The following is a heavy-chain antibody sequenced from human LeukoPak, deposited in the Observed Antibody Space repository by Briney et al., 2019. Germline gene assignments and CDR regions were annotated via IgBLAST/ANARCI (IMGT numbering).Heavy chain of an antibody. CDR1: GGSISSGDYY. CDR3: ARHAGYSSGWYNFDY. V-gene: IGHV4-30-4*01. Sequence: SETLSLTCTVSGGSISSGDYYWSWIRQPPGKGLEWIGYIYYSGSTYYNPSLKSRVTISVDTSKNQFSLKLSSVTAADTAVYYCARHAGYSSGWYNFDYWGQGTLVTVSS. CDR2: IYYSGST. D-gene: IGHD6-19*01. J-gene: IGHJ4*02.